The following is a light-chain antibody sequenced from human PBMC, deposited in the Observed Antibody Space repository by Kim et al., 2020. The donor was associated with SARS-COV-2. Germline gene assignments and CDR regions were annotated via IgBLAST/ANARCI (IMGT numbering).Light chain of an antibody. V-gene: IGLV2-23*02. Sequence: QSALTQPASVSGSPGQSITISCTGTSSDVGSYNLVSWYQQHPGKAPKLMIYEVNKRPSGVSNRFSGSKSGSTASLTISGLQAEDEADYYCCSYAGSSTSVFGGGTKVTVL. CDR3: CSYAGSSTSV. J-gene: IGLJ3*02. CDR1: SSDVGSYNL. CDR2: EVN.